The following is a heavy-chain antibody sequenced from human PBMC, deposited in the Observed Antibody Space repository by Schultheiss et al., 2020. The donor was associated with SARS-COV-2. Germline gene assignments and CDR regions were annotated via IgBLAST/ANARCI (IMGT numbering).Heavy chain of an antibody. V-gene: IGHV1-2*02. J-gene: IGHJ6*02. Sequence: ASVKVSCKASGYTFTGYYMHWVRQAPGQGLEWMGWINPNSGGTNYAQKFQGRVTMTRDTSISTAYMELSRLRSDDTAVYYCARDRDYGDYLDGMDVWGQGTTVTVSS. CDR3: ARDRDYGDYLDGMDV. D-gene: IGHD4-17*01. CDR2: INPNSGGT. CDR1: GYTFTGYY.